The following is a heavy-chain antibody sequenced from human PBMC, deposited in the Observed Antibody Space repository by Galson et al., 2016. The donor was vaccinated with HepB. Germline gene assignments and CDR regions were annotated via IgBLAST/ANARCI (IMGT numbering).Heavy chain of an antibody. CDR3: AVRRLSSSWSHDFDY. D-gene: IGHD6-13*01. Sequence: SETLSLTCAVSGGSISSGDWWSWVRQPPGKGLEWIGEIYHYGSTNYNPSLKSRVTISVDKSKNPSSLKLTSVTAADTAVYYCAVRRLSSSWSHDFDYWGQGTLVTVSS. V-gene: IGHV4-4*02. CDR1: GGSISSGDW. J-gene: IGHJ4*02. CDR2: IYHYGST.